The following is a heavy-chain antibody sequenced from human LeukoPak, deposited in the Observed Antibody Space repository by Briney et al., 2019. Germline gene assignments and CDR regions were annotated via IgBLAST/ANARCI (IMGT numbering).Heavy chain of an antibody. CDR3: ARDGGCSSTSCLYYYYYYMDV. Sequence: ASVKVSCKASGYTFTSYGISWVRQAPGQGLEWMGWISAYNGNTNYAQKLQGRVTMTTDTSTSTAYMELRSLRSDDTAVYYCARDGGCSSTSCLYYYYYYMDVWGKGTTVTVSS. CDR2: ISAYNGNT. V-gene: IGHV1-18*01. CDR1: GYTFTSYG. D-gene: IGHD2-2*01. J-gene: IGHJ6*03.